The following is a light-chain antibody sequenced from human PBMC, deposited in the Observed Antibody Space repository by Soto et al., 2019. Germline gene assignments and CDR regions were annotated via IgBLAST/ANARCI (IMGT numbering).Light chain of an antibody. V-gene: IGKV3-20*01. CDR1: QSVTSNY. J-gene: IGKJ5*01. CDR2: GAS. CDR3: QHYVSPPIT. Sequence: EIVLTQSPGTLSLSPGERATLSCRASQSVTSNYLAWYQQKPGQAPRLLGYGASSRATGISDRFSGSGSGTDFTLTISRLEPEDFAVYYCQHYVSPPITFGQGTRLEIK.